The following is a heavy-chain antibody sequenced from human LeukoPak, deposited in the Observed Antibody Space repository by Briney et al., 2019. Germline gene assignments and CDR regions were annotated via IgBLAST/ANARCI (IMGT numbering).Heavy chain of an antibody. V-gene: IGHV4-39*01. Sequence: SETLSLTCIVSGGSISSTNYYWGWVRQSPGMGLEWIVSIYYIGRTYYNPSLKNRVTISVDTSKNQFSLKLSSVTAADTAVYYCARQGAGYGDYAHWGQGTLVTVSS. CDR3: ARQGAGYGDYAH. CDR1: GGSISSTNYY. J-gene: IGHJ4*02. D-gene: IGHD4-17*01. CDR2: IYYIGRT.